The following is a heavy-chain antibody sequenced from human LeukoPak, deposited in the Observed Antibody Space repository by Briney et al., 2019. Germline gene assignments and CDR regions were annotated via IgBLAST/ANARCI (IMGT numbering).Heavy chain of an antibody. D-gene: IGHD2-2*01. CDR1: GFTFSSYA. CDR3: SRDRHCIGSTCYGL. J-gene: IGHJ4*02. Sequence: GGSLRLSCAASGFTFSSYAMSWVRQAPGQGLEWVANIKKDGSEKYYVDSVKGRFTISRDNAKKSLYLQMNSLRAEDTAVYYCSRDRHCIGSTCYGLWGQGTRVTVSS. CDR2: IKKDGSEK. V-gene: IGHV3-7*01.